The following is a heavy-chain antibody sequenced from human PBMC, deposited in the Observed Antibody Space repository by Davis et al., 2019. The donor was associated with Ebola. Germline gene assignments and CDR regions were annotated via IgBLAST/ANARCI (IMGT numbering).Heavy chain of an antibody. Sequence: ASVKVSCKASGYTFTSYAMHWVRQAPGQRLEWMGWINAGNGNTKYSQKFQGRVTITRDTSASTAYMELSSLKSEDTAVYYCARVRGGITVTTMGMDVWGQGTTVTVSS. V-gene: IGHV1-3*01. CDR1: GYTFTSYA. CDR3: ARVRGGITVTTMGMDV. J-gene: IGHJ6*02. CDR2: INAGNGNT. D-gene: IGHD4-17*01.